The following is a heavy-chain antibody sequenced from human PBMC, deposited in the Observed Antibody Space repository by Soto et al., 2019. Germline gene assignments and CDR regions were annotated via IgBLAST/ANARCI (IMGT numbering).Heavy chain of an antibody. J-gene: IGHJ5*02. CDR3: ARDSCSDGSCSMKPNWFDP. CDR1: GYTLTSNG. V-gene: IGHV1-18*01. D-gene: IGHD2-15*01. CDR2: ISAYNGNT. Sequence: ASVKVSCKASGYTLTSNGISWVRQAPGQGLEWMGWISAYNGNTNYAQKFQGRVTMTTDTSTSTVYMELRSLRSDDTAVYYCARDSCSDGSCSMKPNWFDPWGQGTLVTVSS.